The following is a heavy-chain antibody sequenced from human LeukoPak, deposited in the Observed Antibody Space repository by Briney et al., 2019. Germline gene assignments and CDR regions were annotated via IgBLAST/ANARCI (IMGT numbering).Heavy chain of an antibody. Sequence: GASVKVSCKASGGTFSSYAISWVRQAPGQGLEWMGRIIPILGIANYAQKFQGRVTITADKSTSTAYMELSSLRSEDTAVHYCARDWDSSGYYYSFHAFDIWGQGTMVTVSS. CDR3: ARDWDSSGYYYSFHAFDI. D-gene: IGHD3-22*01. V-gene: IGHV1-69*04. J-gene: IGHJ3*02. CDR2: IIPILGIA. CDR1: GGTFSSYA.